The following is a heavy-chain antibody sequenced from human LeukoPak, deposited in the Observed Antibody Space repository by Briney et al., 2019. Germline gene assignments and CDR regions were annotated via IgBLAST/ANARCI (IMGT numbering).Heavy chain of an antibody. J-gene: IGHJ4*02. Sequence: GSLRLSCAASGFTFSTYSMNWVRQAPGKGLEWVSFISSSSTYIYYADSVKGRFTISRDNAKNSLYLQMNSLRAEDTAVYYCATVGPYCSGGSCYDSWGQGTLVTVSS. CDR2: ISSSSTYI. CDR3: ATVGPYCSGGSCYDS. V-gene: IGHV3-21*01. D-gene: IGHD2-15*01. CDR1: GFTFSTYS.